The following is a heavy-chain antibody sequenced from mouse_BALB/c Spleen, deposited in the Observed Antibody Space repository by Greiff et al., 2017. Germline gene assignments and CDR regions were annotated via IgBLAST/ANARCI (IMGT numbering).Heavy chain of an antibody. J-gene: IGHJ2*01. D-gene: IGHD1-1*02. CDR1: GYTFTNYW. CDR2: IYPGGGYT. V-gene: IGHV1-63*02. Sequence: VQLQQSGAELVRPGTSVKISCKASGYTFTNYWLGWVKQRPGHGLEWIGDIYPGGGYTNYNEKFKGKATLTADTSSGTAYMQLSSLTSEDSAVYFCAFPYGRFDYWGQGTTLTVSS. CDR3: AFPYGRFDY.